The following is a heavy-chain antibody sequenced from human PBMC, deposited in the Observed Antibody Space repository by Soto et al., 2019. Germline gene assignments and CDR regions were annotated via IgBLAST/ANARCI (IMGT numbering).Heavy chain of an antibody. CDR3: ARGFLNLWRGQPMGGDI. J-gene: IGHJ3*02. Sequence: SETLSLTCAVYGGSFSGYYWSWIRQPPGKGLEWIGEINHSGSTNYNPSLKSRVTISVGTSKNQFSLKLSSVTAADTAVYYCARGFLNLWRGQPMGGDIRGQGTMVTV. CDR2: INHSGST. D-gene: IGHD3-10*01. CDR1: GGSFSGYY. V-gene: IGHV4-34*01.